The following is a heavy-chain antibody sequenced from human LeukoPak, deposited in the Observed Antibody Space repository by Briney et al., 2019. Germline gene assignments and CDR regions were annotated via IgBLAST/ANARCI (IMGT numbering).Heavy chain of an antibody. CDR2: ISGYNGNT. Sequence: ASVKVSCKGSGYTFTSYGISWVRQAPGQGLEWMGWISGYNGNTNYAQKFQGRVTMTRDTSISTAYMELSSLKSDDTAVYYCARDRNSGSSLDIWGQGTMLTVSS. V-gene: IGHV1-18*01. J-gene: IGHJ3*02. D-gene: IGHD6-6*01. CDR3: ARDRNSGSSLDI. CDR1: GYTFTSYG.